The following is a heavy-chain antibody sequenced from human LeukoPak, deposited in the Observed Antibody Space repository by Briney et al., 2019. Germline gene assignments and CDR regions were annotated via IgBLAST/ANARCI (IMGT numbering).Heavy chain of an antibody. V-gene: IGHV3-53*01. CDR2: FYSGGYT. CDR1: GFTVSRYY. D-gene: IGHD4-17*01. CDR3: AREKPGDTVITRNFDC. Sequence: GGSLRLSCAASGFTVSRYYMSWVRQAPGKGLEWVSVFYSGGYTSYVDSVKGRFTISRDNSKNTLYLQMNSLRAEDTAVYYCAREKPGDTVITRNFDCWGQGTLVTVSS. J-gene: IGHJ4*02.